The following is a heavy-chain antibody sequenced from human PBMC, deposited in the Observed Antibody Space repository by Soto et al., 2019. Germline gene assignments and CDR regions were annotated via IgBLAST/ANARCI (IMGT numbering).Heavy chain of an antibody. CDR3: ARYNYDSGSFSLFDY. V-gene: IGHV4-30-4*01. D-gene: IGHD3-10*01. Sequence: QVQLQESGPGLVKPSQTLSLTCTVSVGSIRSGGHYWTWIRQPPGKGLEWIGYIYYSGSAYYNPSLERRVTISVDTSKNQCSLKLNSVTAADTTIYYCARYNYDSGSFSLFDYWGQGALVTVSS. J-gene: IGHJ4*02. CDR2: IYYSGSA. CDR1: VGSIRSGGHY.